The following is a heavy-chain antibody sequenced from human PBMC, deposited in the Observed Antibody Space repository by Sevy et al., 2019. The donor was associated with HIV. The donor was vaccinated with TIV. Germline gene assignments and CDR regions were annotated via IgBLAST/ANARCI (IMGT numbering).Heavy chain of an antibody. Sequence: GGSLRLSCAASGFTFNNYAMSWVRQAPGKGLEWVSTISGSGGSTYYADSVKGRFTISRDNSKNTLYLQMNSLRAEDTAVYYCAKNGLELLRYYYFYMDVWGKGTTVTVSS. CDR3: AKNGLELLRYYYFYMDV. J-gene: IGHJ6*03. CDR2: ISGSGGST. CDR1: GFTFNNYA. V-gene: IGHV3-23*01. D-gene: IGHD1-7*01.